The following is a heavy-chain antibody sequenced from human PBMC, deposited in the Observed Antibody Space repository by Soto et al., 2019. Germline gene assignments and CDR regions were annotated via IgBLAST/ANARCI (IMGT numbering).Heavy chain of an antibody. CDR3: ARERYCNGGSCPDAFDI. CDR2: IWYDGSNK. V-gene: IGHV3-33*01. J-gene: IGHJ3*02. Sequence: QVQLVESGGGVVQPGRSLRLSCAASGFAFSTYGMHWVLQAPGKGLEWVAIIWYDGSNKFYADSVKGRFTVSRDNSKNTLYLQMNSLRAEDTAVYYCARERYCNGGSCPDAFDIWGQGTMVSVSS. D-gene: IGHD2-15*01. CDR1: GFAFSTYG.